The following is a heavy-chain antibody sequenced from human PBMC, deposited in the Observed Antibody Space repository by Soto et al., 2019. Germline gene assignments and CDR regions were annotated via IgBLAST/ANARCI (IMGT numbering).Heavy chain of an antibody. D-gene: IGHD3-22*01. CDR3: AKDSPGPYYYDSSGYWQDY. CDR1: GFTFSSYA. Sequence: RGSLRLSCAASGFTFSSYAMSWVRQAPGKGLEWVSAISGSGGSTYYADSVKGRFTISRDNSKNTLYLQMNSLRAEDTAVYYCAKDSPGPYYYDSSGYWQDYWGQGTLVTVSS. J-gene: IGHJ4*02. V-gene: IGHV3-23*01. CDR2: ISGSGGST.